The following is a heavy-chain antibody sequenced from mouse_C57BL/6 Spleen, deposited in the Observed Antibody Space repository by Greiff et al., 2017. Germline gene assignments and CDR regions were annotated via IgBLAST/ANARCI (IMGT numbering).Heavy chain of an antibody. J-gene: IGHJ2*01. V-gene: IGHV1-61*01. CDR1: GYTFTSYW. Sequence: QVQLQQPGAELVRPGSSVKLSCKASGYTFTSYWMDWVKQRPGQGLEWIGNIYPSDSETHYNQKFKDKATLTVDKSSSTAYMQLSSLASEDSAVXYCARERGGYYYDGGFDYWGQGTTLTVSS. CDR2: IYPSDSET. D-gene: IGHD1-1*01. CDR3: ARERGGYYYDGGFDY.